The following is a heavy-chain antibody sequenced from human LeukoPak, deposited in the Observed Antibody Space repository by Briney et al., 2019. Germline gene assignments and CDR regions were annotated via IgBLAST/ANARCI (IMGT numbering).Heavy chain of an antibody. CDR3: ARLQYCSGTSCYWFDP. Sequence: SQTLSLTCDVSGGPISSGLYSWSWIRQPLGKGLEWNGYIYHTGSTYYNPSLKSRVTISVDTSKNQFSLRLSSVTAADTAVYYCARLQYCSGTSCYWFDPWGQGTLVTVSS. CDR2: IYHTGST. V-gene: IGHV4-30-2*01. CDR1: GGPISSGLYS. D-gene: IGHD2-2*01. J-gene: IGHJ5*02.